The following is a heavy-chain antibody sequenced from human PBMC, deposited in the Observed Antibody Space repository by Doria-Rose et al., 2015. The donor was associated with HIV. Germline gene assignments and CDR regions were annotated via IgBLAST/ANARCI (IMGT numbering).Heavy chain of an antibody. CDR2: IFSDDER. CDR3: ARIKSSGWYHKYYFDF. Sequence: SGPVLVKPTETLTLTCTVSGVSLSSPGMGVSWIRQPPGKALEWLSNIFSDDERSYKTSLKSRLTISRGTSKSQGVLTMTDMDPVDTATYYCARIKSSGWYHKYYFDFWGQGTLVIVSA. J-gene: IGHJ4*02. CDR1: GVSLSSPGMG. D-gene: IGHD6-13*01. V-gene: IGHV2-26*01.